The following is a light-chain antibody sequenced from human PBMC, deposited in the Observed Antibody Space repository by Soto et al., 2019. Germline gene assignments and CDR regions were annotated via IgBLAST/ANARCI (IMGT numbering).Light chain of an antibody. CDR1: SGDVGAYNF. Sequence: QSVLTQPASVSGSPGQSIXISCXXTSGDVGAYNFVSWYQQHPGKAPKLIVYHVSDRPSGFSSRFSGSKSGNSASLTISGLHAEDEADYYCSSHAGSDTFVFGTGTKVT. J-gene: IGLJ1*01. CDR2: HVS. CDR3: SSHAGSDTFV. V-gene: IGLV2-14*03.